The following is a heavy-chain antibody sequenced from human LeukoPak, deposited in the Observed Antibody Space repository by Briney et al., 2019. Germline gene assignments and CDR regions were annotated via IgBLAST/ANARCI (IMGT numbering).Heavy chain of an antibody. CDR2: INPSGGST. D-gene: IGHD3-22*01. J-gene: IGHJ1*01. Sequence: ASVKVSCKASGYTFTSYGISWVRQAPGQGLEWMGIINPSGGSTSYAQKFQGRVTMTRDMSTSTVYMELSSLRSEDTAVYYCARDRAYYYDSSGSLYFQHWGQGTLVTVSS. CDR3: ARDRAYYYDSSGSLYFQH. CDR1: GYTFTSYG. V-gene: IGHV1-46*01.